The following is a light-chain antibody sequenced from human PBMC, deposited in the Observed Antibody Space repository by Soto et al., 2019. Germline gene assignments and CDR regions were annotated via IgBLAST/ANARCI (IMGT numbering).Light chain of an antibody. Sequence: AIQMTQSPASLSASVGDKVTITCRASHDIRNDLVWYQQKPGKAPKLLIYATSTLQVGVPSRFSGSGSGTDFTLSISSLQPEDFATYYCLQDHNFLTFGPGTKVHF. V-gene: IGKV1-6*01. CDR2: ATS. CDR3: LQDHNFLT. CDR1: HDIRND. J-gene: IGKJ3*01.